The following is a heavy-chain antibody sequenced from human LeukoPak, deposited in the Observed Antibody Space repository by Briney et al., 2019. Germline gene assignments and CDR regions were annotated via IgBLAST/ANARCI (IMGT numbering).Heavy chain of an antibody. Sequence: SETLSLTCTVSGGSISSYYWSWIRQPPGKGLEWIGSIYYSGSTYYNPSLKSRVTISVDTSKNQFSLKLSSVTAADTAVYYCARGNTGVIVVDAFDIWGQGTMVTVSS. CDR1: GGSISSYY. D-gene: IGHD3-22*01. V-gene: IGHV4-59*12. CDR3: ARGNTGVIVVDAFDI. CDR2: IYYSGST. J-gene: IGHJ3*02.